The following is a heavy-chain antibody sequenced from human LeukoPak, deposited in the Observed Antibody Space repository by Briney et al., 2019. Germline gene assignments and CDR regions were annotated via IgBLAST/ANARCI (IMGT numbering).Heavy chain of an antibody. Sequence: GGSLRLSCAASGFTFSNAWMSWVRQAPGKGLEWVGRIKSKTDGGTTDYAAPVKGRFIISRDDSKNTLYLQMNSLKTEDTAVYYCTTLYTGITMVRGVIAYGMDVWGQGTTVTVSS. J-gene: IGHJ6*02. CDR1: GFTFSNAW. D-gene: IGHD3-10*01. CDR3: TTLYTGITMVRGVIAYGMDV. V-gene: IGHV3-15*01. CDR2: IKSKTDGGTT.